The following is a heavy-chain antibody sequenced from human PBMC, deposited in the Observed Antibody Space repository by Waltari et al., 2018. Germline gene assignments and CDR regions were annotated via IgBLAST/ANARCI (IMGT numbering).Heavy chain of an antibody. CDR2: IYYSGST. CDR1: GGSISSSSYY. CDR3: AKDHYDSSGYYPLWAFDI. D-gene: IGHD3-22*01. Sequence: QLQLQESGPGLVKPSETLSLTCTVSGGSISSSSYYWGWIRQPPGKGLEWIGSIYYSGSTYYNPSLKSRVTISVDTSKNQFSLKLSSVTAADTAVYYCAKDHYDSSGYYPLWAFDIWGQGTMVTVSS. V-gene: IGHV4-39*07. J-gene: IGHJ3*02.